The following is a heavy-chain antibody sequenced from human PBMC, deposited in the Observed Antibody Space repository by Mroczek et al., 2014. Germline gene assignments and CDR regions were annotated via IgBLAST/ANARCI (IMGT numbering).Heavy chain of an antibody. V-gene: IGHV4-59*01. D-gene: IGHD1-20*01. J-gene: IGHJ4*02. CDR1: GGSISSYY. Sequence: VQLVESGPGLVKPSETLSLTCTVSGGSISSYYWSWIRQPPGKGLEWIGYIYYSGSTNYNPSLKSRVTISVDTSKNQFSLKLSSVTAADTAVYYCARASLTGGIGYWGQGTLVTVSS. CDR2: IYYSGST. CDR3: ARASLTGGIGY.